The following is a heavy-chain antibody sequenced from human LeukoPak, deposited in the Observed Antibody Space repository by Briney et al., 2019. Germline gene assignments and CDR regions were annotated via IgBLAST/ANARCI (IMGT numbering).Heavy chain of an antibody. V-gene: IGHV4-59*01. CDR1: GGSISSYY. D-gene: IGHD5-18*01. Sequence: SESLSLTCTVSGGSISSYYWSWIRQPPGEGLEWIGYIYYSVSTNYNPSLKSRVTISVDTSKNQFSLKLSSVTAADTAVYYCARDTDGTATFDYWGQGTLVTVSS. CDR2: IYYSVST. J-gene: IGHJ4*02. CDR3: ARDTDGTATFDY.